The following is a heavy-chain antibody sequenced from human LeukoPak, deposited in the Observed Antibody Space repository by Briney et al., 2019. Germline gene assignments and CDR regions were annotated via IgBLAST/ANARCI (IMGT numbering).Heavy chain of an antibody. J-gene: IGHJ4*02. CDR1: GFTFSNAW. D-gene: IGHD6-19*01. CDR2: IKSKTDGGTT. CDR3: AKSVIAVAGRIDY. V-gene: IGHV3-15*01. Sequence: GGSLRLSCAASGFTFSNAWMSWVRQAPGKGLEWVGRIKSKTDGGTTDYAAPVKGRFTISRDDSKNTLYLQMNSLKTEDTAVYYCAKSVIAVAGRIDYWGQGTLVTVSS.